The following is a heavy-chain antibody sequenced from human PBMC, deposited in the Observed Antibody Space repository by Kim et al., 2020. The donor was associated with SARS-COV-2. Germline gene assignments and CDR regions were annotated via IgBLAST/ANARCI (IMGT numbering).Heavy chain of an antibody. CDR1: GFTFSDYY. V-gene: IGHV3-11*01. J-gene: IGHJ3*02. CDR3: AREVLGDYTFRAFDI. Sequence: GGSLRLSCAASGFTFSDYYMSWIRQAPGKGLEWVSYISSSGSTIYYADSVKGRFTISRDNAKNSLYLQMNSLRAEDTAVYYCAREVLGDYTFRAFDIWGQGTMVTVSS. CDR2: ISSSGSTI. D-gene: IGHD4-17*01.